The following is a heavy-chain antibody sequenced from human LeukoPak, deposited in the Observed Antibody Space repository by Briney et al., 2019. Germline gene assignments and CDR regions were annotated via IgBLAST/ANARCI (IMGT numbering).Heavy chain of an antibody. CDR2: IHHSGST. D-gene: IGHD2/OR15-2a*01. CDR3: ARLAQNRGRYFDL. V-gene: IGHV4-34*01. J-gene: IGHJ2*01. CDR1: GRSFSGYY. Sequence: KPSETLSPTCAVYGRSFSGYYWRWIRQPPGKGLEWIGEIHHSGSTNYNPSLKSRVTISVDPSKNQSSLKLSSVTAADTAVYYCARLAQNRGRYFDLWGRGTLVTVSS.